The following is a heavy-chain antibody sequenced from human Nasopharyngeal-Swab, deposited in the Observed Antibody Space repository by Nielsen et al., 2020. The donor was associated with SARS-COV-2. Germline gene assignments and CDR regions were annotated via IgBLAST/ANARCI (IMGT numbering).Heavy chain of an antibody. V-gene: IGHV3-7*01. Sequence: GESLKISCAASGFTFSSYWMSWVRQAPGKGLEWVANIKQDGSEKYYVDSVKGRFTISRDNAKNSLYLQMNSLRAEDTALYYCARDPGFGYYYDSSGYYDYWCQGTLVTVSS. D-gene: IGHD3-22*01. CDR1: GFTFSSYW. CDR3: ARDPGFGYYYDSSGYYDY. CDR2: IKQDGSEK. J-gene: IGHJ4*02.